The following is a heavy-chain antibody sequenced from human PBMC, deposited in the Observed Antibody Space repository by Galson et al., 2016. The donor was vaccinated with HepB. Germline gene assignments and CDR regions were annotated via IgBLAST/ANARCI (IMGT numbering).Heavy chain of an antibody. D-gene: IGHD6-6*01. V-gene: IGHV3-23*01. CDR1: GLVFSNFG. CDR3: AKQLRGYYYYGMDV. Sequence: SLRLSCAASGLVFSNFGLSWVRQAPGKGLEWISTIFNSGGSTYYADSVKGRFTVSRDNSNNTLYLQMNSLRAEDTAVYHCAKQLRGYYYYGMDVWGQGTTVTVSS. CDR2: IFNSGGST. J-gene: IGHJ6*02.